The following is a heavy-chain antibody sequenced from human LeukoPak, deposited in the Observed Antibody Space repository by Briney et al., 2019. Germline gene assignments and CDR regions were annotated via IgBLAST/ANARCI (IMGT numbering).Heavy chain of an antibody. CDR2: INPNSGGT. J-gene: IGHJ4*02. V-gene: IGHV1-2*02. CDR1: GYTFTGYY. CDR3: ARDRAAASSIDY. D-gene: IGHD6-13*01. Sequence: ASVKVSCKASGYTFTGYYMHWVRQAPGQGLEWMGWINPNSGGTNYAQKFQGRVTMTRDTSISTAYTELSRLRSDDTAVYYCARDRAAASSIDYWGQGTLVTVSS.